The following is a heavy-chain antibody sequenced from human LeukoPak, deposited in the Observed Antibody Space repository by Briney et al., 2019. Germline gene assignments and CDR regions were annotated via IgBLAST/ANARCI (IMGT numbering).Heavy chain of an antibody. CDR2: VNSDGSNT. D-gene: IGHD3-10*01. CDR3: ATPRGDSYYGMDV. V-gene: IGHV3-74*01. Sequence: PGGSLRLSCAASGFTFSNYRMNWVRQAPGKGLVWVLRVNSDGSNTYYADSVEGRFTISRDNAKNPLYMRMNGLRAEDTAVYYCATPRGDSYYGMDVWGLGTTVTVSS. CDR1: GFTFSNYR. J-gene: IGHJ6*02.